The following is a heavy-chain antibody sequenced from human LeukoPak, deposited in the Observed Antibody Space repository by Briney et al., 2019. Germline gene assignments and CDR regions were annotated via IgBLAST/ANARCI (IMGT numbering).Heavy chain of an antibody. CDR2: MKPDGSES. Sequence: PGGSLRLSCAASGFTFSSYWMSWVRQAPGKGLEWVASMKPDGSESWYVGSVKGRFTISRDNSKNLLYLQLTSLRAEDTALYYCARDRGRNSFDYWGQGTLVSVSS. CDR3: ARDRGRNSFDY. J-gene: IGHJ4*02. V-gene: IGHV3-7*01. D-gene: IGHD1-14*01. CDR1: GFTFSSYW.